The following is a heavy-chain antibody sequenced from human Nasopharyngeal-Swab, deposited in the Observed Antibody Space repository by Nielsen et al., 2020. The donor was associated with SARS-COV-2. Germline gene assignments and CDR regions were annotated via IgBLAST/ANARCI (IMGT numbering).Heavy chain of an antibody. J-gene: IGHJ4*02. CDR1: GFTLSSYE. CDR3: ARERWRDHDFDA. V-gene: IGHV3-48*03. Sequence: GGSLSLSCAASGFTLSSYEMNWVRPAPGKGLEWISYISSTGSTIYNADSVKGRFTVSREHAKNSMFLQMMSLRAEETAVYYCARERWRDHDFDAWGQGTLVIVSS. CDR2: ISSTGSTI. D-gene: IGHD1-14*01.